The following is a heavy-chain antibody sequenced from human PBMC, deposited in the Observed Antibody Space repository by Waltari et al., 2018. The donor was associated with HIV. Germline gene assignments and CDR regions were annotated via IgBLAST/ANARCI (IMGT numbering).Heavy chain of an antibody. CDR1: AGALNDHR. J-gene: IGHJ5*02. V-gene: IGHV3-7*01. CDR2: INSDGAET. D-gene: IGHD2-15*01. Sequence: QMMQSEGGRVRRGGSFRLSCIASAGALNDHRVSWIRKVPGEGLEWVASINSDGAETHYGDSVKGRFTSLRNTDNDSVHVDMTHLGGADAAFYCCAGESEWLYSVCCDLWGRGSLVTVSS. CDR3: AGESEWLYSVCCDL.